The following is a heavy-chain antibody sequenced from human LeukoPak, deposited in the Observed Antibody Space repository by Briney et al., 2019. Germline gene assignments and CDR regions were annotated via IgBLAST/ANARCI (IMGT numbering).Heavy chain of an antibody. Sequence: SETLSLACTVSGGSISSYYWSWIRQPPRKGLEWIGYIYYSGSTNYNPSRKSRVTISVDTSKNQFSLNLSSVNAADTAVYYCARETSQKGAHYLYDWGKGRTVVISS. V-gene: IGHV4-59*01. D-gene: IGHD1-26*01. CDR1: GGSISSYY. CDR2: IYYSGST. J-gene: IGHJ6*04. CDR3: ARETSQKGAHYLYD.